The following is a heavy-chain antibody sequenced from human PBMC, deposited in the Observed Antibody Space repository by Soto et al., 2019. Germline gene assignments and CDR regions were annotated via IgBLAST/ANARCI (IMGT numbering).Heavy chain of an antibody. CDR2: ITAFNGNT. V-gene: IGHV1-18*01. J-gene: IGHJ4*02. Sequence: QVPLVQSGAEVEKPGASVKVSCKASGYTFTDYGISWVRQAPGQGLQWMGWITAFNGNTKYAQQFQGRVTMTTDTSTGTAYMELRSLESDDTAVYYCARISQSDFWSGYYYFFDYWGQGTLVTVSS. CDR1: GYTFTDYG. D-gene: IGHD3-3*01. CDR3: ARISQSDFWSGYYYFFDY.